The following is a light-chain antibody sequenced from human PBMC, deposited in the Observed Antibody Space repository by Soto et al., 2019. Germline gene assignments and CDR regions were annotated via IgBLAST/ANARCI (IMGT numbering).Light chain of an antibody. Sequence: QSALTQPASVSGSPGQSITISCTGTSNDVGAFNYVSWYQQHPGKAPKLIIYEVSNRPSGVSNRFSGSKSGNTASLTISGLQAEEEADYYCNSYASSSARVFGGGTKLTVL. CDR2: EVS. V-gene: IGLV2-14*01. CDR1: SNDVGAFNY. J-gene: IGLJ3*02. CDR3: NSYASSSARV.